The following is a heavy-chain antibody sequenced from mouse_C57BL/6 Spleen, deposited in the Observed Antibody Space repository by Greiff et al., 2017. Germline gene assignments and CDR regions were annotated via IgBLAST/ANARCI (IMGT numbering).Heavy chain of an antibody. J-gene: IGHJ1*03. Sequence: EVKVEESGEGLVKPGGSLKLSCAASGFTFSSYAMSWVRQTPEKRLEWVAYISSGGDYIYYADTVKGRFTISRDNARNTLYLQMSSLKSEDTAMYYCTRGGSSYWYFDVWGTGTTVTVSS. V-gene: IGHV5-9-1*02. D-gene: IGHD1-1*01. CDR2: ISSGGDYI. CDR1: GFTFSSYA. CDR3: TRGGSSYWYFDV.